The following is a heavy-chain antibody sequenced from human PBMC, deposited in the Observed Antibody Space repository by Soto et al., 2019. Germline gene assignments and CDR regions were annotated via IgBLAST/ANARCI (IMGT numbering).Heavy chain of an antibody. J-gene: IGHJ5*02. CDR3: ARVRRGYSYGYWFDP. V-gene: IGHV1-18*01. D-gene: IGHD5-18*01. CDR2: ISAYNGNT. Sequence: ASVKVSCKASGYTFTSYGISWVRQAPGQGLEWMGWISAYNGNTNYAQKLQGRVTMTTDTSTSTAYMELRSLRSDDTAVYYCARVRRGYSYGYWFDPWGQGTLVTVSS. CDR1: GYTFTSYG.